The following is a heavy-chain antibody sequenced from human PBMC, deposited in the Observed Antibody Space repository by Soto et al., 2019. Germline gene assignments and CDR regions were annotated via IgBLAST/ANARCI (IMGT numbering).Heavy chain of an antibody. D-gene: IGHD1-26*01. CDR3: ASDLQSGSHGDMEV. J-gene: IGHJ6*02. V-gene: IGHV3-72*01. Sequence: EVQLVEFGGGLVQPGGSLRLSCAASGFTFSDHYMDWVRQAPGKGPEWVARIRNKANGYTTEYAASVKGRFTISRDDSKTPLYMQMDSLKTAEPALYYCASDLQSGSHGDMEVWGRGTTVTVSS. CDR2: IRNKANGYTT. CDR1: GFTFSDHY.